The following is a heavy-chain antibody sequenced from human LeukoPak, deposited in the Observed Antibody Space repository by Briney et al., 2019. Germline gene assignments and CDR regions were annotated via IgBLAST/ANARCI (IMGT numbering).Heavy chain of an antibody. CDR1: GYTFTSYG. CDR2: ISAYNGNT. V-gene: IGHV1-18*01. Sequence: ASVKVSCKASGYTFTSYGISWVRQAPGQGLEWMGWISAYNGNTNYAQKLQGRVTMTTDTSTSTAYMELRSLRSDDTAVYYCARVKDTIVGATEIDYWGQGTLVTVSS. CDR3: ARVKDTIVGATEIDY. D-gene: IGHD1-26*01. J-gene: IGHJ4*02.